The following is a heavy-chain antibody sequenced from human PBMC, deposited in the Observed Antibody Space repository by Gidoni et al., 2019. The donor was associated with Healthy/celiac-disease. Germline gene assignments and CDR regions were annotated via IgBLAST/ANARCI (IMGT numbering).Heavy chain of an antibody. D-gene: IGHD6-19*01. CDR3: ARGPQWLANYYFDY. J-gene: IGHJ4*02. CDR1: GFTFSSYG. V-gene: IGHV3-33*01. CDR2: IWYDGSNK. Sequence: QVQLVEAGGGVVQPGRSLRLSCAASGFTFSSYGMHWVRQAPGKGLEWVAVIWYDGSNKYYADSVKGRFTISRDKSKNTLYLQMNSLRAEDTAVYYCARGPQWLANYYFDYWGQGTLVTVSS.